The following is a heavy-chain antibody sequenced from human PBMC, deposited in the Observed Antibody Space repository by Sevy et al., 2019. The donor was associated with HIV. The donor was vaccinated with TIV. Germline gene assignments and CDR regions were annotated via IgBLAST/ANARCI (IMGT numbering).Heavy chain of an antibody. J-gene: IGHJ4*02. CDR1: GFTFSSYA. D-gene: IGHD6-19*01. V-gene: IGHV3-23*01. Sequence: GGSLRLSCTASGFTFSSYAMNWVRQAPGKGLEWVSGISGSGGTTYYADSVKGRFTISRDNSKNTLYLQVNSLRAEDTAVYYCAAHPNYSSAWSGGFWGQGTLVTVSS. CDR2: ISGSGGTT. CDR3: AAHPNYSSAWSGGF.